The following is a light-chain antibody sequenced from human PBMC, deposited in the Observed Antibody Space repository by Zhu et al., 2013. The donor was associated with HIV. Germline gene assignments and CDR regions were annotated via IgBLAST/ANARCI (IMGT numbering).Light chain of an antibody. CDR3: QQYHDWPPFT. Sequence: EIVLTQSPVTLSVSPGERVILSCRASQSVASNLAWYQQRPGQAPRLLISNATTRATGIPARFSGSESGTDFTLTISSLQSEDFAIYYCQQYHDWPPFTFGPGTKVDIK. CDR2: NAT. V-gene: IGKV3-15*01. CDR1: QSVASN. J-gene: IGKJ3*01.